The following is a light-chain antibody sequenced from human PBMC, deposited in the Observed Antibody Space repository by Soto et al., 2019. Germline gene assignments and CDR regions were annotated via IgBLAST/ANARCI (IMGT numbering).Light chain of an antibody. CDR3: QSYDSSLSAYV. CDR2: DNN. V-gene: IGLV1-40*01. CDR1: SSNIGAGYG. J-gene: IGLJ1*01. Sequence: QSVLTQPPSVSGAPGQRVTIACTGSSSNIGAGYGVHWYQQLPGTAPKLLIYDNNNRPSGVPDRFSGSKSGTSASLAITGLQAEDEADYYCQSYDSSLSAYVFAAGTKLTVL.